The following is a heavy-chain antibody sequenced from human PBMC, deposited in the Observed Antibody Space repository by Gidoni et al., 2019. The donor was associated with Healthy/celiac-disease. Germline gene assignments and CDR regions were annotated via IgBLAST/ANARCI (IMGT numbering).Heavy chain of an antibody. CDR1: GGTFSSYA. Sequence: QVQLVQSGAEVKKPGSSVKVSCKASGGTFSSYAISWVRQAPGQGLEWMGGIIPIFGTANYAQKFQGRVTITADESTSTAYMELSSLRSEDTAVYYCARAARGIFGVVIKTLGVFPPDYWGQGTLVTVSS. V-gene: IGHV1-69*01. CDR2: IIPIFGTA. J-gene: IGHJ4*02. D-gene: IGHD3-3*01. CDR3: ARAARGIFGVVIKTLGVFPPDY.